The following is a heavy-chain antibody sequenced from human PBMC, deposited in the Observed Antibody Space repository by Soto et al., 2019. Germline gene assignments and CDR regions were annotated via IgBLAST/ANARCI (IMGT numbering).Heavy chain of an antibody. CDR2: MNPNSGDT. V-gene: IGHV1-2*02. Sequence: QVQLVQSGAEVKKPGASVTVSCKASGYRFSDYYLHWVRQAPGQGPGWMGWMNPNSGDTKYAQKFKGRVTMTRDTSVRTAFMELTWLKSDDTAVYYCARESGGATATLDYYYFYMDVWGIGTTVTVSS. CDR3: ARESGGATATLDYYYFYMDV. CDR1: GYRFSDYY. J-gene: IGHJ6*03. D-gene: IGHD5-12*01.